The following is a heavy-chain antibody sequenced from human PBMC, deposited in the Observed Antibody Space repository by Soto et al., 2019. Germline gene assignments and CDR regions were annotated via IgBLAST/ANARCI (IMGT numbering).Heavy chain of an antibody. D-gene: IGHD2-15*01. J-gene: IGHJ6*02. CDR1: GGSINSGGYY. CDR2: IYYSGDT. CDR3: ARDGDCSGGSCYLGYGLDV. Sequence: QVQLQESGPGLVKPSQTLSLTCNVSGGSINSGGYYWSWIRQHPGKGLEWIGNIYYSGDTYYNPSLKSRVTISIDRSKNQFSLKVTSVTAADTAVYYCARDGDCSGGSCYLGYGLDVWGRGTTVTVSS. V-gene: IGHV4-31*03.